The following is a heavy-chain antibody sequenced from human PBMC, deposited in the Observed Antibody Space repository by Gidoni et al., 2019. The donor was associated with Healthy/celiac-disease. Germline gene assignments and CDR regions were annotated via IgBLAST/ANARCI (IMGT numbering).Heavy chain of an antibody. D-gene: IGHD6-19*01. CDR2: ISSSSSYI. Sequence: EVQLVESGGGLVKPGGSLRLSCAASGFPFSSYSMNWVRQAPGKGLEWVSSISSSSSYIYYADSVKGRFTISRDNAKNSLYLQMNSLRAEDTAVYYCARGDSSGWYTAYYYYYYGMDVWGQGTTVTVSS. J-gene: IGHJ6*02. V-gene: IGHV3-21*01. CDR1: GFPFSSYS. CDR3: ARGDSSGWYTAYYYYYYGMDV.